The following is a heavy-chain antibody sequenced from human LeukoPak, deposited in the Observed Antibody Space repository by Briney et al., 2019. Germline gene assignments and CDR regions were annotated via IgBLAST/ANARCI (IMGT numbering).Heavy chain of an antibody. D-gene: IGHD3-3*01. CDR1: GLNFSSYS. CDR2: ISSSSSYI. J-gene: IGHJ4*02. Sequence: GGSLRLSCAASGLNFSSYSMNWVRQAPGKGLEWVSSISSSSSYIYYADSVKGRFTISRDNAKNSLYLQMISLRAEDTAVYYCAREGLEGPFDYWGLGTLVTVSS. CDR3: AREGLEGPFDY. V-gene: IGHV3-21*01.